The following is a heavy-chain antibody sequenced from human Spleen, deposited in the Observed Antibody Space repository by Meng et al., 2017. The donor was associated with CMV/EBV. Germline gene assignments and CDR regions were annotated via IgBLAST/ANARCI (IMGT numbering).Heavy chain of an antibody. CDR2: VRYDESNR. V-gene: IGHV3-30*02. CDR1: GFTFSDYS. Sequence: GESLKISCAASGFTFSDYSMSWIRQAPGLGLEWVAFVRYDESNRYYADSVKGRFSISRDNSKNTLFLQMNSLRAEDTAVYYCAKESVDSSGFYQFYFYYDGMDVWGQGTTVTVSS. D-gene: IGHD3-22*01. J-gene: IGHJ6*02. CDR3: AKESVDSSGFYQFYFYYDGMDV.